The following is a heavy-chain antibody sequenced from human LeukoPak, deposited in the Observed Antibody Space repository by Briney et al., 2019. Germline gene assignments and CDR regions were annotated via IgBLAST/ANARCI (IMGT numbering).Heavy chain of an antibody. J-gene: IGHJ4*02. CDR3: ARGPPNWGMVGY. CDR1: GYTFTSYF. CDR2: INPSGGST. V-gene: IGHV1-46*01. D-gene: IGHD7-27*01. Sequence: ASVKVSCKASGYTFTSYFMHWVRQAPGQGLEWMGIINPSGGSTSYAQKFQGRVTMTRDTSISTAYMELSSLTFEDTAVYYCARGPPNWGMVGYWGQGTLVTVSS.